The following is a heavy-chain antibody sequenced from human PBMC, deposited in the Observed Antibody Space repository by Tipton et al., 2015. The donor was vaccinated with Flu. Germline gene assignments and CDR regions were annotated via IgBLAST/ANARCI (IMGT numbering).Heavy chain of an antibody. J-gene: IGHJ4*02. D-gene: IGHD2-15*01. Sequence: SLRLSCAASGFTFSSYAMSWVRQAPGKGLEWVSAISCSGGSTYYADSVKGRFTISRDNSKNTLYLQMNSLRAEDTAVYYCAKVPVVVVAATLFDYWGQGTLVTVSS. CDR3: AKVPVVVVAATLFDY. V-gene: IGHV3-23*01. CDR1: GFTFSSYA. CDR2: ISCSGGST.